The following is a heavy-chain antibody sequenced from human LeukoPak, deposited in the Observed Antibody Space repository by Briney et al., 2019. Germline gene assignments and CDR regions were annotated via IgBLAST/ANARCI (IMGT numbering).Heavy chain of an antibody. Sequence: GASVKVSCKASGYTFTGYYMHWVRQAPGQGLEWMGWINPNSGGTNYAQKFQGRVTMTRDTSISTAYMELSSLRSEDTAVYYCATTLEQDIVTTFDYWGQGTLVTVSS. J-gene: IGHJ4*02. CDR2: INPNSGGT. V-gene: IGHV1-2*02. CDR1: GYTFTGYY. D-gene: IGHD5-12*01. CDR3: ATTLEQDIVTTFDY.